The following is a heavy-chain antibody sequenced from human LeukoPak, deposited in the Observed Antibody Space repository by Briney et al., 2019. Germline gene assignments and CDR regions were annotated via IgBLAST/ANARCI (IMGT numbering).Heavy chain of an antibody. CDR2: ISSSSSTI. CDR1: GFTFSSYS. J-gene: IGHJ6*03. Sequence: GGSLRLSCAASGFTFSSYSMNWVRQAPGKGLEWVSYISSSSSTIYYADSVKGRFTISRDNAKNPLYLQMNSLRAEDTAVYCCARDGTRYYYYYYMDVWGKGTTVTVSS. CDR3: ARDGTRYYYYYYMDV. D-gene: IGHD1-26*01. V-gene: IGHV3-48*04.